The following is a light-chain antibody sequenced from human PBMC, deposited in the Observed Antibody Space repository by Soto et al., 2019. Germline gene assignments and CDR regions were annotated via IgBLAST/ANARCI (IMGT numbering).Light chain of an antibody. CDR2: KAS. V-gene: IGKV1-5*03. J-gene: IGKJ1*01. Sequence: DIQMTQFPSTLSASVGDRVTITCRASQRISNRFAWFQQKSGEAPKLLIYKASSLESGVPSRFSGSGSGTEFTLTISSLQPDDFATYYCQQYNTYSWTFGQGTKVEIK. CDR3: QQYNTYSWT. CDR1: QRISNR.